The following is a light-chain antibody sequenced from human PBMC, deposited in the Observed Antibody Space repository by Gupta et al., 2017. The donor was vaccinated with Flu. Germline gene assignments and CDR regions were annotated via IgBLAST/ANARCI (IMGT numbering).Light chain of an antibody. V-gene: IGKV1-5*03. CDR1: QSIGSW. Sequence: PSSLSASVGDRVTITCRASQSIGSWLAWFQQKPGKAPKLLIYKASTLESGVPSRFSGSGSGTEFTLTISSLQPDDFATYYCQEYNSYSFTFGQGTKLEIE. CDR2: KAS. CDR3: QEYNSYSFT. J-gene: IGKJ2*01.